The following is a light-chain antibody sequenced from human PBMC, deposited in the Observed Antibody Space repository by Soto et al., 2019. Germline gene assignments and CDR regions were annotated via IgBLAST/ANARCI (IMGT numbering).Light chain of an antibody. Sequence: QSALTQPASVSGSPGQSITISCTGTSSDVGGYNYVSWYQQHPGKAPKLMIYDVSNRPSGVSNRFSGSKSGNTASLTISGLQAEDEADYYCSSYTSSSTGVFGTGTKVTLL. CDR2: DVS. CDR1: SSDVGGYNY. CDR3: SSYTSSSTGV. V-gene: IGLV2-14*01. J-gene: IGLJ1*01.